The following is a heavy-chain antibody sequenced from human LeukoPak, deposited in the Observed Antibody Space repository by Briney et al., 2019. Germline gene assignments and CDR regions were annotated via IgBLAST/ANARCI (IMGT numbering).Heavy chain of an antibody. D-gene: IGHD6-19*01. CDR1: GGSISSSSYY. CDR3: ARCPNLIAVAGT. V-gene: IGHV4-39*01. J-gene: IGHJ5*02. CDR2: IYYSGST. Sequence: PSETLSLTCTVSGGSISSSSYYWGWIRQPPGKGLEWIGSIYYSGSTYYNPSLKSRVTISVDTSKNQFSLKLSSVTAADTAVYYCARCPNLIAVAGTWGQGTLVTVSS.